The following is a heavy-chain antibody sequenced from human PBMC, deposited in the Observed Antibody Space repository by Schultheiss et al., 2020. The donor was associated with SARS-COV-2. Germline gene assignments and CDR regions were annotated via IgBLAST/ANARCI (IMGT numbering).Heavy chain of an antibody. D-gene: IGHD6-19*01. Sequence: SCKASGYTFSSYAMHWVRQAPGKGLEWVSSISSSSSYIYYADSVKGRFTISRDNSKNTLYLQMNSLRAEDTAVYYCARDERDSSGWNLYFYGMDVWGQGTTVTVSS. CDR3: ARDERDSSGWNLYFYGMDV. J-gene: IGHJ6*02. CDR1: GYTFSSYA. V-gene: IGHV3-21*01. CDR2: ISSSSSYI.